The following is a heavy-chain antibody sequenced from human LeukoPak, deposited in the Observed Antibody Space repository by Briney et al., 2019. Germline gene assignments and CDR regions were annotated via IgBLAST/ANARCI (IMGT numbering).Heavy chain of an antibody. CDR2: IFYSGGT. CDR1: GASISDRTYH. J-gene: IGHJ4*02. D-gene: IGHD1-7*01. Sequence: KPSETLSLTCIVSGASISDRTYHWGWIRQTPEKGLEWIGTIFYSGGTYYNPSLQSRVMISVDTSKNLFSLRLSSVTAADTAIYYCVRDLTVNWYYYWGQGTLVTVSS. V-gene: IGHV4-39*07. CDR3: VRDLTVNWYYY.